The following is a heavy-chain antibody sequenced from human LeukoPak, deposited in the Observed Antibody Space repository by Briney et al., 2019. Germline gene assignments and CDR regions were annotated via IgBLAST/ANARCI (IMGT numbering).Heavy chain of an antibody. V-gene: IGHV1-46*01. CDR1: GYTFTSYY. Sequence: PGASVKVSCKASGYTFTSYYMHWVRQAPGQGLEWMGIINPSGGSTSYAQKFQGRVTMTRDTSTSTVYMELSSLRSEDTAVYYCAREMLVVVAAIHDAFDIWGQGTMVTVSS. CDR2: INPSGGST. J-gene: IGHJ3*02. CDR3: AREMLVVVAAIHDAFDI. D-gene: IGHD2-15*01.